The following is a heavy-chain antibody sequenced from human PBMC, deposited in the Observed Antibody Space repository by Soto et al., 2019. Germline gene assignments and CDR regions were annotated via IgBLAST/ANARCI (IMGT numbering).Heavy chain of an antibody. CDR1: GFSFSNDN. D-gene: IGHD3-22*01. Sequence: EVQLVESGGGLVKPGGSLTLSCAASGFSFSNDNMNWIRQAPGKGLEWVSSIISSASFIYYADSVKGRFTISRDNAKNSLYLQMNSLRAEDMALYYCARVADYYDSSGYLPVVDWGQGTLVTVSS. CDR2: IISSASFI. CDR3: ARVADYYDSSGYLPVVD. J-gene: IGHJ4*02. V-gene: IGHV3-21*01.